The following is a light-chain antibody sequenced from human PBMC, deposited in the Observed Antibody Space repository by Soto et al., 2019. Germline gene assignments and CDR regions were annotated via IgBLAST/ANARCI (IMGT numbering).Light chain of an antibody. J-gene: IGLJ1*01. Sequence: SVLTQPASVSGSPGQSITISCTGTSRDVGGYKYVSWYQQHPGKAPKLLIYTVSNRPSGVSNRFSGSKSGNTASLTISGLQAEDEADYYCSSYTSSSSYVFGTGTKVTVL. CDR2: TVS. CDR1: SRDVGGYKY. CDR3: SSYTSSSSYV. V-gene: IGLV2-14*01.